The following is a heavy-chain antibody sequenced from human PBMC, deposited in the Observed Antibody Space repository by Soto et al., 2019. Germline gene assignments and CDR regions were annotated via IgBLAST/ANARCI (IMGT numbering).Heavy chain of an antibody. CDR1: GYTFSGYY. V-gene: IGHV1-2*02. J-gene: IGHJ6*02. CDR2: INPNSGGT. CDR3: ARESLTVFGVVIIPPYGMDV. D-gene: IGHD3-3*01. Sequence: RASVKVSCKASGYTFSGYYIHWLRQAPGQGLEWMGWINPNSGGTNYAQKFQGRVTVTRDTPTSTAYMELSRLTSDDTAVYYCARESLTVFGVVIIPPYGMDVWGQGTTVTVSS.